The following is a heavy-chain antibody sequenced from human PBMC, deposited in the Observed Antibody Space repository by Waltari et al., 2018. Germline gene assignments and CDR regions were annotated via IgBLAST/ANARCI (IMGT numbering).Heavy chain of an antibody. V-gene: IGHV1-69*01. CDR1: GGPFRRYA. Sequence: QVQLVQSGAEVKKPGSSVNVSGKASGGPFRRYAISWVRQAPGQGLEWMGGIIPIFGTANYAQKFQGRVTITADESTSTAYMELSSLRSEDTAVYYCARELADRRGNAFDIWGQGTMVTVSS. CDR2: IIPIFGTA. CDR3: ARELADRRGNAFDI. J-gene: IGHJ3*02.